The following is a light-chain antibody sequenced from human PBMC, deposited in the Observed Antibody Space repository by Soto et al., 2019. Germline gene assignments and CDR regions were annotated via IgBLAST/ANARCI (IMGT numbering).Light chain of an antibody. Sequence: GDRVTITCRASQSISSYLNWYQQKPGKAPKLLIYAASSLQSGVPSRFSGSGSGTDFTLTISSLQPEDFATYYCQQSYSTPFTFGPGTKVDIK. CDR3: QQSYSTPFT. V-gene: IGKV1-39*01. CDR1: QSISSY. J-gene: IGKJ3*01. CDR2: AAS.